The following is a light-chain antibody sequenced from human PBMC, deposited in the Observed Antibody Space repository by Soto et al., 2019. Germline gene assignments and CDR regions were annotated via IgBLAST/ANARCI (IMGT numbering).Light chain of an antibody. CDR2: EGS. Sequence: QSALTQPASVSGSPGQSITICCTGTSSDVGSYHLVSWYQHHPGKAPKLMIYEGSKRPSGVSNRFSGSKSGNTASLTISGLQAEDEADYYCCSYAGSSTFVFGTGTKVTVL. CDR3: CSYAGSSTFV. J-gene: IGLJ1*01. V-gene: IGLV2-23*01. CDR1: SSDVGSYHL.